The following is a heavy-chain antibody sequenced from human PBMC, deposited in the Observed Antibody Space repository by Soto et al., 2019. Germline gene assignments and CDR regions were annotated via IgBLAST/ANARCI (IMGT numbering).Heavy chain of an antibody. Sequence: GGSLRLSCAASGFTFSDYYMSWIRQAPGKGLEWVSYISSSGSTIYYADSVKGRFTISRDNAKNSLYLQMNSLRAEDTAVYYCARRAFLAIWFGDRGYMDVWGKGTTVTVSS. J-gene: IGHJ6*03. D-gene: IGHD3-10*01. CDR1: GFTFSDYY. V-gene: IGHV3-11*01. CDR3: ARRAFLAIWFGDRGYMDV. CDR2: ISSSGSTI.